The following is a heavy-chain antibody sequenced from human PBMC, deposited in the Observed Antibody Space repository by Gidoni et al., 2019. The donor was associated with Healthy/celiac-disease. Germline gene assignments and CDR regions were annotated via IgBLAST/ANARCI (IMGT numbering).Heavy chain of an antibody. CDR2: ISSNGGST. D-gene: IGHD5-18*01. V-gene: IGHV3-64D*06. Sequence: EVQLVESGGGLVQPGGSLRLSCSASGFTFSTYAMHWVRQAPGKGLEYVSAISSNGGSTYYADAVKGRFTISRDNSKNTLYLQMSSLRAEDTAVDYGVKSITAMVTGYYFDYWGQGTLVTVS. CDR3: VKSITAMVTGYYFDY. CDR1: GFTFSTYA. J-gene: IGHJ4*02.